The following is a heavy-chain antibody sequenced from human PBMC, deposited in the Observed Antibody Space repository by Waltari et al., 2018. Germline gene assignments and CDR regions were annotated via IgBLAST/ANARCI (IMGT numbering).Heavy chain of an antibody. V-gene: IGHV4-4*02. CDR1: GGSISSSNW. J-gene: IGHJ4*02. CDR3: ASRVPAPYFDY. D-gene: IGHD2-2*01. Sequence: QVQLQESGPGLVKPSGTLSLTCAVSGGSISSSNWWSWGRQPPGKGLAWIGEIYHSGSTNYSPALKSRVTISVNKSKNQFSLKLSSVTAADTAVYYCASRVPAPYFDYWGQGTLVTVSS. CDR2: IYHSGST.